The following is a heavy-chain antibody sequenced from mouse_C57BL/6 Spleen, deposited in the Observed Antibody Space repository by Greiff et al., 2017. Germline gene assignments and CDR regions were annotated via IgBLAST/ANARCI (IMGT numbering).Heavy chain of an antibody. D-gene: IGHD1-1*01. J-gene: IGHJ3*01. V-gene: IGHV1-64*01. Sequence: QVQLQQPGAELVKPGASVKLSCKASGYTFTSYWMPWVKQRPGQGLEWIGMIHPNSGSTNYNEKFKSKATLTVDKSSSTAYMQLSSLTSEDSAVYYCARYGSSPGWFAYWGQGTLVTVSA. CDR1: GYTFTSYW. CDR3: ARYGSSPGWFAY. CDR2: IHPNSGST.